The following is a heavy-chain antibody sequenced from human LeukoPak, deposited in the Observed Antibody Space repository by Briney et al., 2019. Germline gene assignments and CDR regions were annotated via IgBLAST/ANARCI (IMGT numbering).Heavy chain of an antibody. J-gene: IGHJ4*02. Sequence: GGSLRLSRAASGFNFSDLYMSWIRQAPGKGLEWVSCISGGSSTIYYADSVKGRFAISRDNAKNSLYLQMNSLRAEDTAVYYCASGAYTTSSPPAYWGQGTLVTVSS. CDR1: GFNFSDLY. D-gene: IGHD6-6*01. CDR3: ASGAYTTSSPPAY. V-gene: IGHV3-11*01. CDR2: ISGGSSTI.